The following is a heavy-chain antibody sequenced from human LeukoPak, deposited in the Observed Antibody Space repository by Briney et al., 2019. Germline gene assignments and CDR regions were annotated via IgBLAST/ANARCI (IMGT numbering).Heavy chain of an antibody. CDR1: GFSLSATGMR. D-gene: IGHD2-8*02. CDR2: IDWDDDK. CDR3: ARIRGTGTYAFDC. V-gene: IGHV2-70*04. J-gene: IGHJ4*02. Sequence: GSGPALVKPTQTLTLTCTFSGFSLSATGMRVSWIRQPPGKALEWLARIDWDDDKFYSTSLKTRLTISKDTSKNQVVLTMTNVDPVDTATYYCARIRGTGTYAFDCWGQGTLVTVSS.